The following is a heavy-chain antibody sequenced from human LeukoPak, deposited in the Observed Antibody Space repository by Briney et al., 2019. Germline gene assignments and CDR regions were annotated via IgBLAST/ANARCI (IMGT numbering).Heavy chain of an antibody. CDR2: IYHSGST. D-gene: IGHD2-2*03. V-gene: IGHV4-30-2*01. J-gene: IGHJ4*02. Sequence: SETLSLTCTVSGRSISSGGYYWSWIRQPPGKGLEWIGYIYHSGSTYYNPSLKSRVTISVDRSKNQFSLKLSSVTAADTAVYYCARSAPMGIVVVPAAYPLDYWGQGTLVTVSS. CDR1: GRSISSGGYY. CDR3: ARSAPMGIVVVPAAYPLDY.